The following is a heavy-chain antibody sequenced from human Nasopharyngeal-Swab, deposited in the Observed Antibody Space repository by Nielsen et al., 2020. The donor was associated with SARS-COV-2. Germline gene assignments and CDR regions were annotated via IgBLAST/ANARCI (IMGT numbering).Heavy chain of an antibody. CDR1: GFTFSDYY. J-gene: IGHJ6*02. CDR3: ARADTAMGDYYYGMDV. Sequence: GESLKISCAASGFTFSDYYMSWIRQAPGKGLEWVSYISSSGSTIYYADSVKGRFTISRDNAKNSLYLQMNSLRAEDTAVYYCARADTAMGDYYYGMDVWGQGTTVTVSS. V-gene: IGHV3-11*01. CDR2: ISSSGSTI. D-gene: IGHD5-18*01.